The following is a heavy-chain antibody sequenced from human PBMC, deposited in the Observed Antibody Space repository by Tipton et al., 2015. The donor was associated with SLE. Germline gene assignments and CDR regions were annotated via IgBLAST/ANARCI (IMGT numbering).Heavy chain of an antibody. V-gene: IGHV3-30*04. CDR2: FSNDGSNK. J-gene: IGHJ4*02. D-gene: IGHD5-24*01. CDR3: AREVLEMATLDH. CDR1: GFTFSNYA. Sequence: QVQLVQSGGGVVQPGRSLRLSCAASGFTFSNYAMHWVRQAPGKGLEWVAVFSNDGSNKHYADSVKGRFTISRDNSKNTLYLQMNSLRVEDTAVYYCAREVLEMATLDHWGQGTLVTVSS.